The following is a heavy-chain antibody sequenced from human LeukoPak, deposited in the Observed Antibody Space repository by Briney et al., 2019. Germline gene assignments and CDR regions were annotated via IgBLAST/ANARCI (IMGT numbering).Heavy chain of an antibody. CDR1: GFTFSSCG. CDR2: ISYDGSNK. D-gene: IGHD6-19*01. CDR3: AKALTSGWYLDAFNI. V-gene: IGHV3-30*18. Sequence: GRSLRLSCAASGFTFSSCGMHWVRQAPGKGLEWVAVISYDGSNKYYADSVKGRFTISRDNSKNTLFLEMNSLRAEDAAVYYCAKALTSGWYLDAFNIWGQGTMVTVSS. J-gene: IGHJ3*02.